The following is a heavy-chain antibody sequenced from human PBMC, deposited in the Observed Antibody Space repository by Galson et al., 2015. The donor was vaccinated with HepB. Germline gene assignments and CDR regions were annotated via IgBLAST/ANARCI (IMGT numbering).Heavy chain of an antibody. CDR1: GFSFTRYA. Sequence: SLRLSCAASGFSFTRYAMTWVRQAPGKGLEWVSSITSSGGNSYCTDSVKGRFTVSRDSSKNTLLLQLNSLRAENTAMYFCAKDGIMVANNPYHFHYWGQGTLVTVSS. V-gene: IGHV3-23*01. J-gene: IGHJ4*02. CDR2: ITSSGGNS. CDR3: AKDGIMVANNPYHFHY. D-gene: IGHD2-15*01.